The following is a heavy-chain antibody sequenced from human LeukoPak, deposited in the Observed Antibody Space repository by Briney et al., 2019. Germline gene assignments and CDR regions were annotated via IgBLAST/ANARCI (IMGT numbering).Heavy chain of an antibody. D-gene: IGHD2-2*01. V-gene: IGHV3-33*08. CDR3: ARVPPYCSSTSCYHGGPFDY. Sequence: GRSLRLSCAASGFTFSSYGMHWVRQAPGKGLEWVAVIWYDGSNKYYADSVKGRFTISRDNSKNTLYLQMNSLRAEDTAVYYCARVPPYCSSTSCYHGGPFDYWGQGTLVTVSS. CDR1: GFTFSSYG. J-gene: IGHJ4*02. CDR2: IWYDGSNK.